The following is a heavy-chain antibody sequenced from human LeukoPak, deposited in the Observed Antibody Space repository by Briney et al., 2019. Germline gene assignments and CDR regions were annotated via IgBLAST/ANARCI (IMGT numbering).Heavy chain of an antibody. CDR1: GFTFSSYA. CDR2: IKSKTDGGTT. Sequence: GGSLRLSCAASGFTFSSYAMSWVRQAPGKGLEWVGRIKSKTDGGTTDYAAPVKGRFTISRDDSKNTLYLQMNSLKTEDTAVYYCTAVGYYDSSYTCYWGQGTLVTVSS. J-gene: IGHJ4*02. V-gene: IGHV3-15*01. CDR3: TAVGYYDSSYTCY. D-gene: IGHD3-22*01.